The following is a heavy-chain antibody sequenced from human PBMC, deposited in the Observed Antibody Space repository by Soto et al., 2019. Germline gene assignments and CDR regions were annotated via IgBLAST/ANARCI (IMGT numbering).Heavy chain of an antibody. D-gene: IGHD2-15*01. CDR3: ATDLGMPSGGMWYSTFFED. Sequence: QVQLVESGGGVVQPGRSLRLSCEASGFTFSSRGMHWVRQAPGKGLEWVALIWADGSSQYYVDSVKGRFTISRDNSRNTLYLQMNSLRAEDTAVYYCATDLGMPSGGMWYSTFFEDWGQGTLVTVSP. CDR2: IWADGSSQ. J-gene: IGHJ4*02. V-gene: IGHV3-33*01. CDR1: GFTFSSRG.